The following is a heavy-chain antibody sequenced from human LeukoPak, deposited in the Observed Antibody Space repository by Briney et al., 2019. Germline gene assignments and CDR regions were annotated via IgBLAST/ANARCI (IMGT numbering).Heavy chain of an antibody. Sequence: GGSLRLSCAASRFTFSSYAMSWVRQAPGKGLEWVSVIYSGGSTYYADSVKGRFTISRDNSKNTLYLQMNSLRDEDTAVYYCVKDFSAMYYYMDVWGKGTTVTVSS. V-gene: IGHV3-66*02. J-gene: IGHJ6*03. CDR3: VKDFSAMYYYMDV. D-gene: IGHD5-18*01. CDR1: RFTFSSYA. CDR2: IYSGGST.